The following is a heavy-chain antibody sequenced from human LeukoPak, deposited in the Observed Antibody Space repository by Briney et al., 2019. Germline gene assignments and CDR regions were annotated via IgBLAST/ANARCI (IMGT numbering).Heavy chain of an antibody. CDR2: IYSSGPT. J-gene: IGHJ3*02. CDR3: PKDLGIIGTKHVFDI. V-gene: IGHV3-53*01. D-gene: IGHD1-20*01. Sequence: PGGSLKLSRSASGFTHYTHYKLYLRQAPGKGLECASVIYSSGPTYYADSVKGRFTISRDNSKNTLYLQMNSLRAEDTAVYYCPKDLGIIGTKHVFDIRGQGTVVTVSS. CDR1: GFTHYTHY.